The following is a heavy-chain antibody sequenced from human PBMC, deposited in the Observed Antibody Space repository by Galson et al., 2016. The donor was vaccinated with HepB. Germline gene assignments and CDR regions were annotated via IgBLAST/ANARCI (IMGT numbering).Heavy chain of an antibody. V-gene: IGHV3-21*04. Sequence: SLRLSCAASGFRFSDYTISWVRQAPGKGLEWVASITGSGSNIYYADSMKGRFTISRDNAKTSLYLQMNSLRVEDTAVYYCAARYGEFLMVFDYWGQGTLVTVSS. CDR3: AARYGEFLMVFDY. J-gene: IGHJ4*02. CDR1: GFRFSDYT. CDR2: ITGSGSNI. D-gene: IGHD3-10*01.